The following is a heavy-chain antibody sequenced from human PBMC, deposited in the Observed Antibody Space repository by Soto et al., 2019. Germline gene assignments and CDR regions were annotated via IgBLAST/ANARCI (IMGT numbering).Heavy chain of an antibody. D-gene: IGHD2-2*01. CDR1: GFTFSSYS. Sequence: LRLSCAASGFTFSSYSMNWVRQAPGKGLEWVSYISSSSSTIYYADSVKGRFTISRDNAKNSLYLQMNSLRDEDTAVYYCAGGNAPYYYYYGMDVWGQGTTVTVSS. CDR2: ISSSSSTI. CDR3: AGGNAPYYYYYGMDV. J-gene: IGHJ6*02. V-gene: IGHV3-48*02.